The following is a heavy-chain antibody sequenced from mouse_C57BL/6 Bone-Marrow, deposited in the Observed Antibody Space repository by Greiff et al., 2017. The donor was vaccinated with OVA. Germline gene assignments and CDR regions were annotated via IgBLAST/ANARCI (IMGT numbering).Heavy chain of an antibody. V-gene: IGHV1-15*01. CDR3: TRSYSNYGDFDY. CDR2: IDPETGGT. Sequence: VQLQQSGAELVRPGASVTLSCKASGYTFTDYEMHWVKQTPVHGLEWIGAIDPETGGTAYNQKLKGKAILTADKSSSTAYMELRSLTSGDSSVYYGTRSYSNYGDFDYWGQGTTLTVSS. CDR1: GYTFTDYE. D-gene: IGHD2-5*01. J-gene: IGHJ2*01.